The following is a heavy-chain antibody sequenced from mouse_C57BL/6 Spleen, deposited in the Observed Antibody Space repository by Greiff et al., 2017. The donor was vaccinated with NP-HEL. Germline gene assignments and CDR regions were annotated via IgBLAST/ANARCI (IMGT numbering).Heavy chain of an antibody. D-gene: IGHD2-4*01. V-gene: IGHV1-59*01. J-gene: IGHJ4*01. Sequence: VQLQQPGAELVRPGTSVKLSCKASGYTFTSYWMHWVKQRPGQGLEWIGVIDPSDSYTNYNQKFKGKATLTVDTSSSTAYMQLSSLTSEDSAVDYCARGGDYDNAMDYWGQGTSVTVSS. CDR1: GYTFTSYW. CDR2: IDPSDSYT. CDR3: ARGGDYDNAMDY.